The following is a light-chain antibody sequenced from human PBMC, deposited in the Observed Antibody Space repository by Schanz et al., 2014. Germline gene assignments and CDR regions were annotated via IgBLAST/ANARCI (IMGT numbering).Light chain of an antibody. V-gene: IGLV2-18*02. J-gene: IGLJ2*01. CDR2: NVN. CDR3: SSYTRSSPVV. CDR1: SSDVGSCDY. Sequence: QSALIQPPSVSGSPGQSVTISCTGTSSDVGSCDYVSWYQQHPGTVPKPMIYNVNIQPSGVPDRFSGSKSGNTASLTVSGLQAEDEADYYCSSYTRSSPVVFGGGTKLTVL.